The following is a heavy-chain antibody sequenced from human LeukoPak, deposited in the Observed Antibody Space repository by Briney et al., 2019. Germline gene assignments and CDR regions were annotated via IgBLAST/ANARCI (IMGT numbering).Heavy chain of an antibody. CDR3: AGEARGGGYYFDY. CDR2: IYSGGST. J-gene: IGHJ4*02. D-gene: IGHD3-16*01. Sequence: GGSLRLSCAASGFTVSSNYMSWVRQAPGKGPEWVSVIYSGGSTYYADSVKGRFTISRDNSKNTLYLQMNSLRAEDTAVYYCAGEARGGGYYFDYWGQGTLVTVSS. V-gene: IGHV3-53*01. CDR1: GFTVSSNY.